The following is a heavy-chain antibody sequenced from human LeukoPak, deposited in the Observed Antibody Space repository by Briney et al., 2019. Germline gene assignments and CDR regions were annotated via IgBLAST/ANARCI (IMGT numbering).Heavy chain of an antibody. D-gene: IGHD3-9*01. J-gene: IGHJ6*02. CDR2: ISSDGSNK. Sequence: PGGSLRLSCAASGFNLSSYAMHWVRQAPGKGLEWVTVISSDGSNKYYADSVKGRFTISRANSKNTLYLQMNSLRAEDTAVYYCARADRYFDPLIRWYYYGMDVWGQGTTVTVSS. CDR1: GFNLSSYA. V-gene: IGHV3-30*01. CDR3: ARADRYFDPLIRWYYYGMDV.